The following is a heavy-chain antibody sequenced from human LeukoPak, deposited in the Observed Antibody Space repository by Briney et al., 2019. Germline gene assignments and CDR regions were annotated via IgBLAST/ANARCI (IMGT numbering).Heavy chain of an antibody. CDR1: GFTFGFYA. CDR3: ARDVVGIDV. J-gene: IGHJ6*02. CDR2: ISSDGSSE. Sequence: PGRSLRLSCAASGFTFGFYAIDWVRQAPGKGLEWVAVISSDGSSEYYAESVTGRFTISRDNSKNTQYLQMNSLRVEDTAVYYCARDVVGIDVWGQGTTVTVAS. V-gene: IGHV3-30*04.